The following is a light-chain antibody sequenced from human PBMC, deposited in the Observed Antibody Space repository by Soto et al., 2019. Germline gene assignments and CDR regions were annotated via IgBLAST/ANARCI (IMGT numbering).Light chain of an antibody. Sequence: QAVLTQPPSVAGAPGQRVTIACTGNNSNIGTGFDVHWYRHFPGAAPKLLLSGTSHRPSGVPDRFSGSKSGTSASLAITGLQSEDEAEYDCSSYTNVNTRACVCGTGTKLPVL. CDR2: GTS. CDR3: SSYTNVNTRACV. V-gene: IGLV1-40*01. J-gene: IGLJ1*01. CDR1: NSNIGTGFD.